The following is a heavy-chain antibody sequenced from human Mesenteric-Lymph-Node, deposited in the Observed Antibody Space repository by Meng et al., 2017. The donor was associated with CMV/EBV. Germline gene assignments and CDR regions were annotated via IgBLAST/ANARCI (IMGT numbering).Heavy chain of an antibody. Sequence: GESLKISCAASGLTFSSHGMYWVRQAPGKGLEWVAFIRYDGSNKYYADSVKGRFTISRDNSENTLYLQMNSLRGEDTAVYYCARAQRYASSWYAYFDYWGQGTLVTVSS. D-gene: IGHD6-13*01. CDR3: ARAQRYASSWYAYFDY. J-gene: IGHJ4*02. CDR2: IRYDGSNK. V-gene: IGHV3-30*02. CDR1: GLTFSSHG.